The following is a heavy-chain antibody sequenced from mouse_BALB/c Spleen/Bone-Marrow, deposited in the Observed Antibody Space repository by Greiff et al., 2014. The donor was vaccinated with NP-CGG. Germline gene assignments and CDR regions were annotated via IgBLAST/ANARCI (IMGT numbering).Heavy chain of an antibody. D-gene: IGHD1-1*01. V-gene: IGHV1S29*02. CDR3: VRAPPITSVVTRDS. J-gene: IGHJ2*01. Sequence: EVQLQQSGPELVKPGASVKISCKASGYPFTDYNMHWVKQSHGKSLEWIGYIYPHTSDTGYNQKFRNKATLTVDISSSTAYMVLRSLTSEDSAVYYCVRAPPITSVVTRDSWGQG. CDR1: GYPFTDYN. CDR2: IYPHTSDT.